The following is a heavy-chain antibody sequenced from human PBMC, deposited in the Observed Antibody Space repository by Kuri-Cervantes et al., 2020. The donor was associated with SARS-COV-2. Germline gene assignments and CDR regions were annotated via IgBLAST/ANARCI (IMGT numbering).Heavy chain of an antibody. CDR2: LNPSDGST. CDR1: GYTFTSYY. Sequence: ASVKVSCKASGYTFTSYYIHGVRQAPGQGLEWMGILNPSDGSTTYAQKFQGRVSMTRDTSTSTVYMELSSLRSEDTAVYYCARDRAARGHNWFDPWGQGTLVTVSS. J-gene: IGHJ5*02. D-gene: IGHD6-25*01. V-gene: IGHV1-46*01. CDR3: ARDRAARGHNWFDP.